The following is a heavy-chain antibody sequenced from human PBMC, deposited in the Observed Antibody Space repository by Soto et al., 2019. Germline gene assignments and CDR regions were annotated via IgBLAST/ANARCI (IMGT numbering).Heavy chain of an antibody. CDR1: GLTLNSYA. CDR3: AKDGMPWYYDSSGYPYYFGY. CDR2: ISGSGGST. Sequence: GGSLRLSCAASGLTLNSYAMSWVRQTPGKGLEWVSAISGSGGSTYYADSVKGRFTISRDNSKNTLYLQMNSLRAEDTAVYYCAKDGMPWYYDSSGYPYYFGYWGQGTLVTVSS. V-gene: IGHV3-23*01. D-gene: IGHD3-22*01. J-gene: IGHJ4*02.